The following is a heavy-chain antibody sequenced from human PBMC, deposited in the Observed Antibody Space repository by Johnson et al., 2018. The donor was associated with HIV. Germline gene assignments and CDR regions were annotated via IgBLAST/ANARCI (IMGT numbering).Heavy chain of an antibody. D-gene: IGHD3-10*01. CDR2: IWFDGSNK. Sequence: QVQLVESGGGVVQPGRSLRLSCAASGFTFSSYGMHWVRQAPGKGLEWVAVIWFDGSNKYYADSVTGLLTISRDNSKNTLYLQMNSLRAEDTAVYYCAKDQYGSSGRYAFDIWGQGTMVTVSS. J-gene: IGHJ3*02. CDR1: GFTFSSYG. V-gene: IGHV3-33*06. CDR3: AKDQYGSSGRYAFDI.